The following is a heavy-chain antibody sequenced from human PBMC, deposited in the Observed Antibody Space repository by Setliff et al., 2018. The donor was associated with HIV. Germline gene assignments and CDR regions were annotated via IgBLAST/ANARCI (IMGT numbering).Heavy chain of an antibody. CDR2: IYSDGSS. V-gene: IGHV3-53*01. J-gene: IGHJ4*02. Sequence: GGSLRLSCAASGFTVSRFYMSWVRQAPGKGLEWVSVIYSDGSSYYADFVRGRFTISRDNYKNTLYLQMNSLRPEDTAVYYCARDSPLSHFDYWGQGILVTVSS. CDR3: ARDSPLSHFDY. CDR1: GFTVSRFY.